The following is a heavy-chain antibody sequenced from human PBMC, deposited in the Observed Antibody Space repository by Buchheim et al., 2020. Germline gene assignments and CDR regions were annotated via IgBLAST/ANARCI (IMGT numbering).Heavy chain of an antibody. V-gene: IGHV4-34*01. J-gene: IGHJ6*03. D-gene: IGHD3-3*01. CDR3: ARATTIFGVYMDV. CDR2: INHSGST. Sequence: QVQLQQWGAGLLKPSETLSLTCAVYGGSFSGYYWSWIRQPPGKGLEWIGEINHSGSTNYNPSLKSRVNISVATSKHQFSLKLSSVTAADTAVYYCARATTIFGVYMDVWGKGTT. CDR1: GGSFSGYY.